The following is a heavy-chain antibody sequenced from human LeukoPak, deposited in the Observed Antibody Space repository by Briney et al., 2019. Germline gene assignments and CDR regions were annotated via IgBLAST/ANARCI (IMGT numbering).Heavy chain of an antibody. CDR2: ISASGGST. D-gene: IGHD2/OR15-2a*01. V-gene: IGHV3-23*01. J-gene: IGHJ6*02. Sequence: GGSLRLSCAASEFTFSSYAMQWVRQAPGKGLEWVSGISASGGSTWYADSVKGRFTISRDNSENTLYLQMTSLRAEDTAVYYCAKYVSAKGPPYALDVWGQGTTASVCS. CDR3: AKYVSAKGPPYALDV. CDR1: EFTFSSYA.